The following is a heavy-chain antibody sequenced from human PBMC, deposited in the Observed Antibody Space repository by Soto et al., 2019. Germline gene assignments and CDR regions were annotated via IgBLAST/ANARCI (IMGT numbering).Heavy chain of an antibody. J-gene: IGHJ4*02. Sequence: SETLSLTCTVSGGSISSYYWSWIRQPPGKGLEWIGYIYYSGSTNYNPSLKSRVTISVDTSKNQFSLKLSSVTAADTAVYYCARHGRGTDFWSGYYLSFDYWGQGTLVTVSS. V-gene: IGHV4-59*08. CDR3: ARHGRGTDFWSGYYLSFDY. D-gene: IGHD3-3*01. CDR1: GGSISSYY. CDR2: IYYSGST.